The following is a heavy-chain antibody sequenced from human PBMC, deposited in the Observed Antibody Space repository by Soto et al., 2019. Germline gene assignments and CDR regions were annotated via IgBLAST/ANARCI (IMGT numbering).Heavy chain of an antibody. D-gene: IGHD2-15*01. Sequence: ASVKVSCKASGYTFTGYYMHWVRQAPGQGLEWVGWINPNSGGTNYAQKFQGWVTMTRDTSISTAYMELSRLRSDDTAVYYCARVACSGGSCYSSNWFDPWGQGTLVTVSS. V-gene: IGHV1-2*04. CDR3: ARVACSGGSCYSSNWFDP. CDR1: GYTFTGYY. CDR2: INPNSGGT. J-gene: IGHJ5*02.